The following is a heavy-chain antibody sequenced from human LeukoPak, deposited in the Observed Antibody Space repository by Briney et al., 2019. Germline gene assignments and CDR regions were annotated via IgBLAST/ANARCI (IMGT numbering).Heavy chain of an antibody. CDR1: GFTFSSYW. D-gene: IGHD3-22*01. CDR3: ARGGYYDSSGYYGMDV. V-gene: IGHV3-7*01. CDR2: IKKDGSEK. Sequence: GGSLRLSCAASGFTFSSYWMSWVRQAPGKGLEWVANIKKDGSEKYYVDSVKGRFTISRDNAKNSLYLQMNSLRAEDTAVYYCARGGYYDSSGYYGMDVWGQGTTVTVSS. J-gene: IGHJ6*02.